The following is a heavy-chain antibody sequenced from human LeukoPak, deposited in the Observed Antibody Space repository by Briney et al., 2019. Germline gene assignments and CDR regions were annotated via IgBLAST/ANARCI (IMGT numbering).Heavy chain of an antibody. J-gene: IGHJ4*02. CDR3: AKDIHYDILTGYYDY. CDR2: ISYDGSNK. Sequence: GSLRLSCAASGFTFSSYAMHWVRQAPGKGLEWVAVISYDGSNKYYAGSVKGRFTISRDNSKNTLYLQMNSLRAEDTALYYCAKDIHYDILTGYYDYWGQGTLVTVSS. CDR1: GFTFSSYA. D-gene: IGHD3-9*01. V-gene: IGHV3-30-3*01.